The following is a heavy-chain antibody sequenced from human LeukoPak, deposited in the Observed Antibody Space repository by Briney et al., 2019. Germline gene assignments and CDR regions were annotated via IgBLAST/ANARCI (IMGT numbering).Heavy chain of an antibody. CDR2: IYYSGST. J-gene: IGHJ4*02. Sequence: SETLSLTCTVSGGSISSSSYYWGWIRQPPGKGLEWIGSIYYSGSTYYNPSLKSRVTISVDTSKNQFSLKLSSVTAADTAVYYCARGSLAIFGVVIIGGSFDYWGQGTLVTVSS. CDR3: ARGSLAIFGVVIIGGSFDY. V-gene: IGHV4-39*01. CDR1: GGSISSSSYY. D-gene: IGHD3-3*01.